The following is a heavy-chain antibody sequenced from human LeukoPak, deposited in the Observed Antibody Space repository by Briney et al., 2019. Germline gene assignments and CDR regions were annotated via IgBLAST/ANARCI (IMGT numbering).Heavy chain of an antibody. J-gene: IGHJ6*03. V-gene: IGHV3-30*03. Sequence: PGGSLRLSCAASGFSFRTYGMHWVRQAPGKGLEWVAVISYDGSNKYYADSVKGRFTISRDNSKNTLYLQMNSLRAEDTAVYYCARDGLGGGVVDYYYYYMDVWGKGTTVTVSS. CDR1: GFSFRTYG. CDR3: ARDGLGGGVVDYYYYYMDV. D-gene: IGHD3-16*01. CDR2: ISYDGSNK.